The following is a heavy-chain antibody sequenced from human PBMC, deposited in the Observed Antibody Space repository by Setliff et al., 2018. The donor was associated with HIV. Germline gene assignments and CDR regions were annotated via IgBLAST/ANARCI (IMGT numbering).Heavy chain of an antibody. CDR1: GYTFTSYG. CDR3: ARGGVAVGDMTPSDY. J-gene: IGHJ4*01. CDR2: ISTYNGNT. V-gene: IGHV1-18*01. Sequence: ASVKVSYKASGYTFTSYGITWVRQAPGQGLEWLGWISTYNGNTNYAQKFQGRVTMTTDTSTSTAYMDLRSLRSDDTAVYYCARGGVAVGDMTPSDYWGQGTLVTVSS. D-gene: IGHD6-19*01.